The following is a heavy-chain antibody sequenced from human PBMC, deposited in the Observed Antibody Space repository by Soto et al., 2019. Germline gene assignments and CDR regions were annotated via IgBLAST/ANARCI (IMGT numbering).Heavy chain of an antibody. J-gene: IGHJ4*02. CDR2: INAGTGNT. D-gene: IGHD2-15*01. CDR1: GYTFTSYA. V-gene: IGHV1-3*01. Sequence: ASVKVSCKASGYTFTSYAIHWVRQAPGQRLEWMAWINAGTGNTKYSQKFQGRVTITRDTSANTVFMELSSLRSEDTAVYYCTRGCSGGSCYVFEYWGRGTLVTVSS. CDR3: TRGCSGGSCYVFEY.